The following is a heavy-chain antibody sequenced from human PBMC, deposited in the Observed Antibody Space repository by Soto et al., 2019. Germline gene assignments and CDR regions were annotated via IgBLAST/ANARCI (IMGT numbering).Heavy chain of an antibody. V-gene: IGHV4-39*02. D-gene: IGHD3-10*01. J-gene: IGHJ4*02. CDR2: IYYSGST. CDR1: GGSISSSSYY. CDR3: AREITMVRGLIDY. Sequence: SETLSLTCTGSGGSISSSSYYGGWIRQPPGKGLEWIGSIYYSGSTYYNPSLKSRVTISVDTSKNQFSLKLSSVTAADTAVYYCAREITMVRGLIDYWGQGTLVTVSS.